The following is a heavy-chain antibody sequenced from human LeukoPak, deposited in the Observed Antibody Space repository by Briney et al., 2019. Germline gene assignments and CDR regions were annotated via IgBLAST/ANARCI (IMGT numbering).Heavy chain of an antibody. CDR2: IWYDGSNK. CDR1: GFTFSSYG. Sequence: GGSLRLSCAASGFTFSSYGMHWVRQAPGKGLEWVAVIWYDGSNKYYADSVKGRFTISRDNSKNTLYLRMNSLRAEDTAVYYCAKDQKRGYFDYWGQGTLVTVSS. D-gene: IGHD1-1*01. V-gene: IGHV3-33*06. J-gene: IGHJ4*02. CDR3: AKDQKRGYFDY.